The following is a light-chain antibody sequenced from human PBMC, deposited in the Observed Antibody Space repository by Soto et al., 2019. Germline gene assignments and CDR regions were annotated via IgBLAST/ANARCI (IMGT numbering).Light chain of an antibody. Sequence: QSALTQPASVSGSPGQSITISCTGTSSDVGGYNYVSWYQQYPGKAPKLMIFGVSDRPSGVSNRFSGPKSGNTASLTISGLQAEDEADYYCSSYKTSSTVVVFGGGTKLTVL. J-gene: IGLJ2*01. V-gene: IGLV2-14*01. CDR3: SSYKTSSTVVV. CDR1: SSDVGGYNY. CDR2: GVS.